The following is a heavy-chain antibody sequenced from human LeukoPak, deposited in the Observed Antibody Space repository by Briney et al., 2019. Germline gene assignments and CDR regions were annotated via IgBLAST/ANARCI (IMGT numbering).Heavy chain of an antibody. D-gene: IGHD1-1*01. J-gene: IGHJ4*02. CDR1: GFTVSSNY. V-gene: IGHV3-66*01. CDR2: IYSGGST. Sequence: PGGSLRLSCAASGFTVSSNYVSWVRQAPGKGLEWVSVIYSGGSTYYADSVKGRFTISRDNSKNTLYLQMNSLRAEDTAVYYCARDSGQLGSGDYFDYWGQGTLVTVSS. CDR3: ARDSGQLGSGDYFDY.